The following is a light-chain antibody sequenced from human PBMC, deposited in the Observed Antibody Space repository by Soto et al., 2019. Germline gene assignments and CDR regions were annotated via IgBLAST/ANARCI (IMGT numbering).Light chain of an antibody. CDR1: QSLLHSNGYKY. J-gene: IGKJ3*01. CDR3: MQALQSPFT. V-gene: IGKV2-28*01. CDR2: LTS. Sequence: DIVMTQSPLSLPVTPGEPASISCRSSQSLLHSNGYKYLNWYLQKPGQSPLLLIYLTSTRASGVPDRFSGSVSGTDFILKISKVEADDVGVYYCMQALQSPFTFGPGTKVYIK.